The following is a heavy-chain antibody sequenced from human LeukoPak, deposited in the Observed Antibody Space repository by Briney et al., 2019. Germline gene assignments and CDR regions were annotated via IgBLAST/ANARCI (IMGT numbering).Heavy chain of an antibody. V-gene: IGHV4-4*02. CDR1: GGSISSDNW. D-gene: IGHD3-22*01. CDR2: VLRSGST. J-gene: IGHJ4*02. Sequence: SETLFLTCAVSGGSISSDNWWSWIRQPPGKGLEWIGEVLRSGSTNYNPSLKSRVTMSIDTSKNQFSLKLNSVTAADTAVYYCATYYDISGYRFDYWGQGTLVTVSS. CDR3: ATYYDISGYRFDY.